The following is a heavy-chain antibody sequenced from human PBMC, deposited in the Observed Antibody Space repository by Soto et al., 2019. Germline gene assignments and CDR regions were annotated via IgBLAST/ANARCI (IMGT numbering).Heavy chain of an antibody. CDR1: GFSLSTSGVG. CDR2: IYWDDDK. Sequence: SGPTLVNPTQTLTLTCTFSGFSLSTSGVGAGWIRQPPGKALEWLALIYWDDDKRYSPSLKSRLTITKDTSRNQVVLTMTNVDPVDTATYYCAHRRWDCSSTSCYSHFDYWGQGTLVTVSS. J-gene: IGHJ4*02. CDR3: AHRRWDCSSTSCYSHFDY. V-gene: IGHV2-5*02. D-gene: IGHD2-2*01.